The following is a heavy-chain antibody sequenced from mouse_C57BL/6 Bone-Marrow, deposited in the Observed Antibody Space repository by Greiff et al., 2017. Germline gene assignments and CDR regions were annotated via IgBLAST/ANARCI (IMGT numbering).Heavy chain of an antibody. CDR1: GYTFTCYW. V-gene: IGHV1-55*01. D-gene: IGHD5-1*01. CDR3: ARKEYSSDYFDY. Sequence: QVQLQQPGAELVKPGASVKMSCKASGYTFTCYWITWVKQRPGQGLEWIGDISPGSGSTNYNEKFKSKATLTVDTSSSTAYMQLNSLTSEDYAVYDCARKEYSSDYFDYWGQGTTLTVSS. J-gene: IGHJ2*01. CDR2: ISPGSGST.